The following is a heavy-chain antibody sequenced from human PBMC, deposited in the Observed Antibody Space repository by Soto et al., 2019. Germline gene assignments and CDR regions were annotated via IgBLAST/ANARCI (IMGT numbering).Heavy chain of an antibody. Sequence: QVRLVQSGTEVKKPGASVMVSCKATGYTFANYAIHWVRQAPGQDFEWMGWINAGNGNTRNSQKFQRRVTFTRDTSATTAHMEVGSLRCEDTAVYYCARDLSVWGLTNGHFGVDVWGQGTTVIVSS. CDR1: GYTFANYA. D-gene: IGHD3-16*01. CDR2: INAGNGNT. J-gene: IGHJ6*02. CDR3: ARDLSVWGLTNGHFGVDV. V-gene: IGHV1-3*01.